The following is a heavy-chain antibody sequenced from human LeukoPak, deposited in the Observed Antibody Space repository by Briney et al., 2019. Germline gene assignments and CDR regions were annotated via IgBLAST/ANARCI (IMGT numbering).Heavy chain of an antibody. CDR3: ARVEVLLWFGELLSYNWFDP. CDR2: IYYSGST. D-gene: IGHD3-10*01. Sequence: SGTLSLTCTVSGGSISSGGYYWSWIRQHPGKGLEWIGYIYYSGSTYYNPSLKSRVTISVDTSKNQFSLKLSSVTAADTAVYYCARVEVLLWFGELLSYNWFDPWGQGTLVTVSS. J-gene: IGHJ5*02. V-gene: IGHV4-31*03. CDR1: GGSISSGGYY.